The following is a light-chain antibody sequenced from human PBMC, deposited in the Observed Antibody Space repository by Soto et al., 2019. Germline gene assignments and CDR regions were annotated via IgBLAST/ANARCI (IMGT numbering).Light chain of an antibody. CDR1: QSVSSSY. V-gene: IGKV3D-20*01. CDR3: QQYGSSPPELT. Sequence: EIVLTQSPATLSLSPGERATLSCGASQSVSSSYLAWYQQKPGLAPRLLIYDASSRATGIPDRFSGGGSGTDFTLTISRLEPEDFAVYYCQQYGSSPPELTFGGGTKVDIK. J-gene: IGKJ4*01. CDR2: DAS.